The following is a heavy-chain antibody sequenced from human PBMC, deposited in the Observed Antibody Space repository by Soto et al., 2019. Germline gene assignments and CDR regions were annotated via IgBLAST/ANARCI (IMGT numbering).Heavy chain of an antibody. Sequence: SETLSLTCTVSGGSMSSYYWSWIRQPPGKGLEWIGYIYYSGSTNYNPSLKSRVTISVDTSKNQFSLKLSSVTAADTAVYYCARLAAGSWFGELVQFDPWGQGTLVTVSS. V-gene: IGHV4-59*08. CDR3: ARLAAGSWFGELVQFDP. D-gene: IGHD3-10*01. CDR1: GGSMSSYY. J-gene: IGHJ5*02. CDR2: IYYSGST.